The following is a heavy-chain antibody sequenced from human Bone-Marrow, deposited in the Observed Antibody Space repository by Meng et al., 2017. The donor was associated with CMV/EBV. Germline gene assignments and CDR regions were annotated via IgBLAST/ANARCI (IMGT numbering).Heavy chain of an antibody. D-gene: IGHD6-13*01. CDR1: GFTFSRYW. CDR3: ARDSAAWGGMDV. J-gene: IGHJ6*02. Sequence: GESLKISCAASGFTFSRYWMHWVRQAPGKGLVWVSRISSDGSTTNYADSVKGRFTISRDNAKNTLYLQLNSLRAEDTAVYYCARDSAAWGGMDVWGQGTTVTVS. CDR2: ISSDGSTT. V-gene: IGHV3-74*01.